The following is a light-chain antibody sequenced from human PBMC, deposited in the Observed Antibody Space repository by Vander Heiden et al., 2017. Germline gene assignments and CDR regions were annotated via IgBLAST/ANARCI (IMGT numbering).Light chain of an antibody. Sequence: VLTQSPATLSSSPGERATLSGRASQSVSSYLAWYQQKPGQAPRLLIYDASNRATGIPARFSGSGSGTDFTLTISSLEPEDFAVYYCQQRSNWPPLTFGGGTKVEIK. V-gene: IGKV3-11*01. J-gene: IGKJ4*01. CDR2: DAS. CDR3: QQRSNWPPLT. CDR1: QSVSSY.